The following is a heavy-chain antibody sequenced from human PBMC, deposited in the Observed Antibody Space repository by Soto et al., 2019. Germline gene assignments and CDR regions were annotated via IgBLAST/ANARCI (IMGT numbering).Heavy chain of an antibody. CDR3: TGGLGDAF. J-gene: IGHJ4*02. CDR2: INQDGSEK. Sequence: EVHLVESGGGLVQTGGSLRLSCAIFESTVSRDWMNWVRQAPGKGLEWVAHINQDGSEKYYVDSVKGRFTISRDNAKNSLYPQFNSLRPADTALYYCTGGLGDAFWGQGTLVTVSS. D-gene: IGHD1-26*01. CDR1: ESTVSRDW. V-gene: IGHV3-7*04.